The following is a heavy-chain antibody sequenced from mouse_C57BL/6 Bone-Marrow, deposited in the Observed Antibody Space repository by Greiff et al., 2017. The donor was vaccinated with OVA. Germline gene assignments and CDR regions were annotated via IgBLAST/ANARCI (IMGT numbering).Heavy chain of an antibody. CDR2: INPNNGGT. J-gene: IGHJ1*03. V-gene: IGHV1-18*01. D-gene: IGHD1-1*01. Sequence: VQLQQSGPELVKPGASVKIPCKASGYTFTDYNMDWVKQSHGKSLEWIGDINPNNGGTIYNQKFKGKATLTVDKSSSTAYMELRSLTSEDTAVYYCAILYYGSSYWYFDVWGTGTTVTVSS. CDR1: GYTFTDYN. CDR3: AILYYGSSYWYFDV.